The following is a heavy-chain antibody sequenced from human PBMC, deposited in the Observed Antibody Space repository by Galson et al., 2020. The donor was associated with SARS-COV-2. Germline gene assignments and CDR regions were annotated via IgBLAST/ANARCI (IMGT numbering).Heavy chain of an antibody. CDR2: IRSKANSYAT. CDR1: GFPFSAFG. CDR3: ARLWCNGGICYTDS. V-gene: IGHV3-73*01. J-gene: IGHJ5*02. Sequence: GGSLRLSCAAAGFPFSAFGIHWVRQASGKGLEWVGRIRSKANSYATGSTASGKGRFTLSRDDAENTAYLQLNSLKTEDTALYYCARLWCNGGICYTDSWGQGTLVTVSS. D-gene: IGHD2-15*01.